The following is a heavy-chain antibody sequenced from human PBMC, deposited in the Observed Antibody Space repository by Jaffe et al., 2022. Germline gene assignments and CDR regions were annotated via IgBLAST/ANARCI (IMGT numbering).Heavy chain of an antibody. Sequence: QVQLQESGPGLVKPSETLSLTCAVSGYSISSGYYWGWIRQPPGKGLEWIGSIYHSGSTYYNPSLKSRVTISVDTSKNQFSLKLSSVTAADTAVYYCARPGPSHTERYNWNDDAFDIWGQGTMVTVSS. CDR1: GYSISSGYY. D-gene: IGHD1-20*01. CDR3: ARPGPSHTERYNWNDDAFDI. J-gene: IGHJ3*02. CDR2: IYHSGST. V-gene: IGHV4-38-2*01.